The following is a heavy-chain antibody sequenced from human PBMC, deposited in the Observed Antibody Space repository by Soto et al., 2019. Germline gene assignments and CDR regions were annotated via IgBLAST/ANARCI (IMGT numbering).Heavy chain of an antibody. D-gene: IGHD3-22*01. CDR1: GGFIISGDYY. V-gene: IGHV4-30-4*01. CDR2: IYYSGST. J-gene: IGHJ5*02. Sequence: PSETLSLTCTVSGGFIISGDYYWIWIRQPPGKGLEWIGYIYYSGSTYYNPSLRSRVTISVDTSKNQFSLKLSSVTAADTAVYYCARDRYYYDSSGYSGDWFDPWGQGTLVTVSS. CDR3: ARDRYYYDSSGYSGDWFDP.